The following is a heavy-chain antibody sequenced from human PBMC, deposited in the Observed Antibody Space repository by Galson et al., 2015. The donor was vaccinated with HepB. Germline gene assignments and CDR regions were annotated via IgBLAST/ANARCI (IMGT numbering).Heavy chain of an antibody. CDR3: ARAYRRWFDP. D-gene: IGHD4-11*01. V-gene: IGHV4-34*01. CDR1: GGSFSGYY. Sequence: ETLSLTCAVYGGSFSGYYWSWIRQPPGKGLEWIGEINHSGSTNYNPSLKSRVTISVDTSKNQFSLKLSSVTAADTAVYYCARAYRRWFDPWGQGTLVTVSS. J-gene: IGHJ5*02. CDR2: INHSGST.